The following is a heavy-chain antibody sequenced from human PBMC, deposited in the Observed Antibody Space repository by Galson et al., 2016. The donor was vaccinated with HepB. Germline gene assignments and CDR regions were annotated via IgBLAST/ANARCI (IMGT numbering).Heavy chain of an antibody. J-gene: IGHJ4*02. D-gene: IGHD6-13*01. CDR2: IRSKTYYGTA. CDR1: GFTFGDYP. Sequence: LRLSCAASGFTFGDYPMTGFRQAPGKGLEWVGFIRSKTYYGTAEYAASVEGRFTISRDDSKRIAYLQMDSPKPEDSAVYYCARGYTNTWYVAGFDYWGQGTLVTVSS. CDR3: ARGYTNTWYVAGFDY. V-gene: IGHV3-49*03.